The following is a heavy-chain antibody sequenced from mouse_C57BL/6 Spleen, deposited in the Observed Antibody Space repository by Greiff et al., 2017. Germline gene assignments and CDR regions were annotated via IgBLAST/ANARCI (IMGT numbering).Heavy chain of an antibody. CDR3: ARGGFITPALYWYFDV. CDR2: IYPGSGNT. Sequence: QVQLQQSGAELVRPGASVKLSCKASGYTFTDYYINWVKQRPGQGLEWIARIYPGSGNTYYNEKFKGKATLTAEKSSSTAYMQLSSLTSEDSAVYFCARGGFITPALYWYFDVWGTGTTVTVSS. CDR1: GYTFTDYY. D-gene: IGHD1-1*01. J-gene: IGHJ1*03. V-gene: IGHV1-76*01.